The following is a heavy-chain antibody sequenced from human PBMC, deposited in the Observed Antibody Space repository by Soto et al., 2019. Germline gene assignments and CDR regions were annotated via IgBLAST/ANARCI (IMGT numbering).Heavy chain of an antibody. J-gene: IGHJ6*03. CDR3: ARHHYYGSGTFRAYYYYYMDV. CDR1: GGSISSSSYY. CDR2: IYYSGST. D-gene: IGHD3-10*01. V-gene: IGHV4-39*01. Sequence: SETLSLTCTVSGGSISSSSYYWGWIRQPPGKGLEWIGSIYYSGSTYYNPSLKIRVTISVDTSKNQFSLKLSSVTAADTAVYYCARHHYYGSGTFRAYYYYYMDVWGKGTTVTVSS.